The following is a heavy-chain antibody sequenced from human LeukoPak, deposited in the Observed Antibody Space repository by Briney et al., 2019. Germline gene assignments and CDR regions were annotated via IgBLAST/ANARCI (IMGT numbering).Heavy chain of an antibody. CDR1: GFTFKIYG. CDR2: IRYDGSIK. D-gene: IGHD2-15*01. J-gene: IGHJ4*02. Sequence: GSLRLSLAATGFTFKIYGMHWGRQGPGKGLVLVTFIRYDGSIKYYADSVKGRFTISRDNSKDTVYLQMNSLRAEDTAVYYCAKGGSAWGSPGYFYYWGQGTLVTVSS. CDR3: AKGGSAWGSPGYFYY. V-gene: IGHV3-30*02.